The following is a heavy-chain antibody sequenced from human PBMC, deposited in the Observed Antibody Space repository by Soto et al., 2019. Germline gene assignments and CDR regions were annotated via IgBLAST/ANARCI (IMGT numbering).Heavy chain of an antibody. CDR3: AKEYYDFWSGYRIFEY. Sequence: GGSLRLSCAASGFTFSSYAMSWVRQAPGKGLEWVSAISGSGGSTYYADSVKGRFTISRDNSKNTLYLQMNSLRAEDTAVYYCAKEYYDFWSGYRIFEYWGQGTLVTVSS. CDR1: GFTFSSYA. V-gene: IGHV3-23*01. CDR2: ISGSGGST. D-gene: IGHD3-3*01. J-gene: IGHJ4*02.